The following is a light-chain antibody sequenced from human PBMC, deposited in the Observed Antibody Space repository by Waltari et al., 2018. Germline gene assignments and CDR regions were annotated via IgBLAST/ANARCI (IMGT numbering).Light chain of an antibody. CDR3: QQSFGTPLS. CDR2: DAS. CDR1: RNIRDH. V-gene: IGKV1-39*01. J-gene: IGKJ4*01. Sequence: DVQVTQSPSSLSAIIVDRVTITCRASRNIRDHINWYQHRPGKAPKLLIFDASSLNSGVPLRFSGSGSGTDFTLTISSLQREDFATYYCQQSFGTPLSFGGGTRVEFK.